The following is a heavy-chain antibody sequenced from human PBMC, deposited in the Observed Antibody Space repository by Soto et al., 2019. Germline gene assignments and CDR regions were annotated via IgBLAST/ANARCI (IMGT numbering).Heavy chain of an antibody. V-gene: IGHV6-1*01. CDR1: GDSVSSNSAA. D-gene: IGHD6-19*01. Sequence: PSRTLSLPCVISGDSVSSNSAAWNWIRQSPSRGLEWLGRTYYRSKWYNDYAVSVKSRITINPDTSKNQFSLQLNSVTPEDTAVYYCARASSGWYGAGYYYGMDVWGQGTTVTVSS. CDR2: TYYRSKWYN. J-gene: IGHJ6*02. CDR3: ARASSGWYGAGYYYGMDV.